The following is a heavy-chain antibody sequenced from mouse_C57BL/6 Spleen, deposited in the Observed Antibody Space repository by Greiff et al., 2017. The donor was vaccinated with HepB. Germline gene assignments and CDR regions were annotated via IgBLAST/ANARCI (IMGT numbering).Heavy chain of an antibody. CDR1: GFTFSSYA. CDR3: ARREALFDY. CDR2: ISDGGSYT. V-gene: IGHV5-4*01. J-gene: IGHJ2*01. Sequence: DVQLVESGGGLVKPGGSLKLSCAASGFTFSSYAMSWVRQTPEKRLEWVATISDGGSYTYYPDNVKGRFTISRDNAKNNLYLQMSHLKSEDTAMYYCARREALFDYWGQGTTLTVSS.